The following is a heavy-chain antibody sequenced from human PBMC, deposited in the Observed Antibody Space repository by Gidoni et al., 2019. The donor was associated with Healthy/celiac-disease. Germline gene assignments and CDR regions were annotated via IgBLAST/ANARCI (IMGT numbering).Heavy chain of an antibody. D-gene: IGHD6-13*01. V-gene: IGHV4-59*01. J-gene: IGHJ3*02. Sequence: QVQLQESGPGLVKPSETLSLTCTVSGGSISSYYWSWIRQPPGKGLEWIGYIYYSGSTNYNPSLKSRVTISVDTSKNQFSLKLSSVTAADTAVYYCARGGIAAAGTLIWGQGTMVTVSS. CDR3: ARGGIAAAGTLI. CDR1: GGSISSYY. CDR2: IYYSGST.